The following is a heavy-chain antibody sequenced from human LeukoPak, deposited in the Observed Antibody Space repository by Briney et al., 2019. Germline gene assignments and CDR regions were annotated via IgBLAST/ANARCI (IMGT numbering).Heavy chain of an antibody. Sequence: PGGSLRLSCAASGFTFSNAWMSWVRQAPGKGLEWVGRIKRKTDGGTTDYAAPVKGRFTISRDDSKNTLYLQMNSLKTEDTAVYYCTTDRWYFDRYWGQGTLGTVSS. CDR1: GFTFSNAW. D-gene: IGHD3-9*01. CDR3: TTDRWYFDRY. V-gene: IGHV3-15*01. CDR2: IKRKTDGGTT. J-gene: IGHJ4*02.